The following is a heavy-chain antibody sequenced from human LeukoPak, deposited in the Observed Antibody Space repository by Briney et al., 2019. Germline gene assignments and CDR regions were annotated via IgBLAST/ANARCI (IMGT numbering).Heavy chain of an antibody. D-gene: IGHD6-19*01. Sequence: GGSLRLSCTAPGFSFSSYWMSWVRQAPGKGLEWVANIKQDGSDKYYVDSVKGRFTISRDNAKNSLYLQMNSLRAEDSALYYCARASAVAGTRDYWGQGTLVTVSS. CDR3: ARASAVAGTRDY. CDR2: IKQDGSDK. J-gene: IGHJ4*02. V-gene: IGHV3-7*01. CDR1: GFSFSSYW.